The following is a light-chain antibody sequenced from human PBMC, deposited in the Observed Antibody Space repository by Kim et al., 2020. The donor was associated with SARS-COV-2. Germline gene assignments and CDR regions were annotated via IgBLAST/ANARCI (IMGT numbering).Light chain of an antibody. CDR3: QQTYNNHPT. CDR2: AAI. CDR1: QIVSSY. V-gene: IGKV1-39*01. J-gene: IGKJ1*01. Sequence: DIQMTQSPSSLSASVGDRVTITCRASQIVSSYLNWYQQKPGPAPKLLIYAAINLQGGVPSRFSGSGSGTDFTLAINSLQPEDFAIYYCQQTYNNHPTFGQGTKVDIK.